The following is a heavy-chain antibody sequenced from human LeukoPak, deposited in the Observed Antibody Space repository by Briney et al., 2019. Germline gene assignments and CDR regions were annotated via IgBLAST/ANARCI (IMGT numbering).Heavy chain of an antibody. CDR3: ARDLPESGYYHFDY. J-gene: IGHJ4*02. V-gene: IGHV6-1*01. Sequence: SQTLSLTCAISGDSISSNSAAWNWIRQSPSRGLEWLGRTYYRSKWYHDFAVSVTSRITISPDTSKNQFSLHLKSATPDDTAVYYCARDLPESGYYHFDYWGQGALVTVSS. D-gene: IGHD3-22*01. CDR1: GDSISSNSAA. CDR2: TYYRSKWYH.